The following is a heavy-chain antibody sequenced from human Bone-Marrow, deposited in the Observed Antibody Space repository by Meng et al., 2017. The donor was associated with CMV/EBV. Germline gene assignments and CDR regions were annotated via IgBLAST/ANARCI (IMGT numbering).Heavy chain of an antibody. CDR1: GFTFSSYA. CDR3: TKGVTIFGVVIGYYVDY. D-gene: IGHD3-3*01. CDR2: ISGSGGST. Sequence: GGSLRLSCAASGFTFSSYAMSWVRQAPGKGLEWVSAISGSGGSTYYADSVKGRFTISRDNSKNTLYLQMNSLRAEDTAVYYCTKGVTIFGVVIGYYVDYWGQGTLVTVSS. V-gene: IGHV3-23*01. J-gene: IGHJ4*02.